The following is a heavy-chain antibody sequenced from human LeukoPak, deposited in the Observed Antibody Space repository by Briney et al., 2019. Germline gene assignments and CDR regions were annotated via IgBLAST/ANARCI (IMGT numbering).Heavy chain of an antibody. CDR2: IYHSGST. J-gene: IGHJ4*02. D-gene: IGHD1-26*01. CDR3: ARDPEVGATTAGGY. CDR1: GGSIKSNNW. Sequence: SETLSLTCAVSGGSIKSNNWWSWVRQPPGKGLEWIGEIYHSGSTNYNPSLESRVTVSVDKSKNQFSLDLSSVTAADTAVYYCARDPEVGATTAGGYWGQGTLVTVSS. V-gene: IGHV4-4*02.